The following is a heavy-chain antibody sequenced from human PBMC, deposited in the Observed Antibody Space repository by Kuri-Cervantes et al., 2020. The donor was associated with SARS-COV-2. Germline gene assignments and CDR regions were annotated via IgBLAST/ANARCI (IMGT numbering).Heavy chain of an antibody. CDR3: ARVHDSSGYYDY. D-gene: IGHD3-22*01. CDR2: IYYSGST. V-gene: IGHV4-59*12. CDR1: GGSISSYY. Sequence: SETLSLTCTVSGGSISSYYWSWIRQPPGKGLEWIGYIYYSGSTNYNPSLKSRVTISVDTSKNQFSLKLSSVTAADTAVYYCARVHDSSGYYDYWGQGTLVTGAS. J-gene: IGHJ4*02.